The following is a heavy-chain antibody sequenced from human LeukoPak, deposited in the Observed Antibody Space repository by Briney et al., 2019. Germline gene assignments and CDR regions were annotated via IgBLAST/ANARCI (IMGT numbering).Heavy chain of an antibody. Sequence: ASVTVSFTSSVYTFTFYYMHWVRQAPGQGLEWMGWINPNSGGTNYAQKFQGRVTMTRDTSISTAYMELSRLRSDDTAVYYCARGGFIVVVPAAHNWFDPWGQGTLVTVSS. V-gene: IGHV1-2*02. J-gene: IGHJ5*02. D-gene: IGHD2-2*01. CDR3: ARGGFIVVVPAAHNWFDP. CDR2: INPNSGGT. CDR1: VYTFTFYY.